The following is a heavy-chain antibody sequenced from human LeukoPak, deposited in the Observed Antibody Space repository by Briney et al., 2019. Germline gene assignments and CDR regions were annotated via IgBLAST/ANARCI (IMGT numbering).Heavy chain of an antibody. Sequence: SETLSLTCTVPGGSISSSSYYWGWIRQPPGKGLEWIGSIYYSGSTYYNPSLKSRVTISVDTSKNQFSLKLSSVTAADTAVYYCAREALYYYGSGSQFDYWGQGTLVTVSS. CDR1: GGSISSSSYY. CDR3: AREALYYYGSGSQFDY. J-gene: IGHJ4*02. D-gene: IGHD3-10*01. V-gene: IGHV4-39*07. CDR2: IYYSGST.